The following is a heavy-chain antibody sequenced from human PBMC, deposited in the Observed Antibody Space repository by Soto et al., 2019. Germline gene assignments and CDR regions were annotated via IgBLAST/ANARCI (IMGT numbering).Heavy chain of an antibody. CDR2: MNPNSGNT. J-gene: IGHJ6*03. Sequence: ASVKVSCKASGYTITSYDINWVRQATGQGLEWMGWMNPNSGNTGYAQKFQGRVTMTRNTSISTAYMELSSLRSEDTAVYYCARYRRRAAAGTGFYMDVWGKGTTVTVSS. CDR3: ARYRRRAAAGTGFYMDV. CDR1: GYTITSYD. D-gene: IGHD6-13*01. V-gene: IGHV1-8*01.